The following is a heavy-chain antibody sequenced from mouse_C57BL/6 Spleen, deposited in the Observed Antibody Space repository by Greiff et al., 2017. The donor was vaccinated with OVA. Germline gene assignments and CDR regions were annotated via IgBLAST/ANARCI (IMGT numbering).Heavy chain of an antibody. V-gene: IGHV1-42*01. CDR2: INPSTGGT. D-gene: IGHD2-4*01. Sequence: EVQLQQSGPELVKPGASVKISCKASGYSFTGYYMNWVKQSPEKSLEWIGEINPSTGGTTYNQKFKAKATLTVDKSSSTAYMQLKSLTSEDSAVYYCARGDYDEGDYFDYWGQGTTLTVSS. CDR3: ARGDYDEGDYFDY. J-gene: IGHJ2*01. CDR1: GYSFTGYY.